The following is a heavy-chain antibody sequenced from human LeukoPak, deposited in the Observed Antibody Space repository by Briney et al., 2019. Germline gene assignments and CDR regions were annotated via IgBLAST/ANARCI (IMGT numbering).Heavy chain of an antibody. CDR2: IYPGDSDT. D-gene: IGHD5-24*01. J-gene: IGHJ3*02. V-gene: IGHV5-51*03. CDR3: ARWLQRDDAFDI. Sequence: GESLTLSCKGSGYSFTSYWIGWVRQMPGKGLEWMGIIYPGDSDTRYSPSFQGQVTISADRSISTAYLQWSSLKASDTAMYYCARWLQRDDAFDIWGQGTMVTVSS. CDR1: GYSFTSYW.